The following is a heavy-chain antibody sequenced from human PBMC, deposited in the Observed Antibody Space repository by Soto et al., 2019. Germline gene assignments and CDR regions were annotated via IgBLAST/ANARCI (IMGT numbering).Heavy chain of an antibody. V-gene: IGHV3-23*01. CDR2: ISGSGGST. CDR1: GLTFSSYA. CDR3: ASARQYQLLFNWFDP. J-gene: IGHJ5*02. Sequence: PGGSLRLSCAASGLTFSSYAMSWVRQAPGKGLEWVSAISGSGGSTYYADSVKGRFTISRDNSKNTLYLQMNSLRAEDTAVYYCASARQYQLLFNWFDPWGQGTLVTVSS. D-gene: IGHD2-2*01.